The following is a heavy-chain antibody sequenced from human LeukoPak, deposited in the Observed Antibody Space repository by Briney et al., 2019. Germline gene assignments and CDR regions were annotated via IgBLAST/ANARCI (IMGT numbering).Heavy chain of an antibody. CDR2: ISSTGGTI. CDR1: GFTFRNYL. J-gene: IGHJ3*02. D-gene: IGHD2-15*01. CDR3: ARGYSRAAFDI. V-gene: IGHV3-48*01. Sequence: SGGSLRLSCAASGFTFRNYLMNWVRQAPGKGLEWVSFISSTGGTIYYADSVKGRFTVPRDNGKNTLLLRMNSLRAEDTALYYCARGYSRAAFDIWGQGTVVAVSS.